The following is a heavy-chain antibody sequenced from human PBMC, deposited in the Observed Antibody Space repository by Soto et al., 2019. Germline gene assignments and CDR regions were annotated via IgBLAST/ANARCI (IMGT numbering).Heavy chain of an antibody. Sequence: VQLVESGGGVIHPGKSLRLSCTASGSTFPNYPMHWVRQAPDKGLEWVAVISHDGVTKNSADSVKGRFTISRDNSRNTLYLQMNSLRIEDTAMYYCVRGSYSSSWERLDPWGQGTLVTVSS. CDR3: VRGSYSSSWERLDP. CDR1: GSTFPNYP. CDR2: ISHDGVTK. J-gene: IGHJ5*02. D-gene: IGHD4-4*01. V-gene: IGHV3-30-3*01.